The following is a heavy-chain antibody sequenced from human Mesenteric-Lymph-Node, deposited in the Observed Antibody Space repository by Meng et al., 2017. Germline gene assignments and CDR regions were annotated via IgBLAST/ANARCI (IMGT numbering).Heavy chain of an antibody. Sequence: SETLSLTCAVSGYSISSGYYWGWIRQPPGKGLEWIGRFHLSGSTYYNPSLKSRVTLSVDTSKSQFSLKLRSVTAADTAVYYCASAPWASGSFDDWGHGTLVTVSS. D-gene: IGHD3-10*01. V-gene: IGHV4-38-2*01. J-gene: IGHJ4*01. CDR1: GYSISSGYY. CDR3: ASAPWASGSFDD. CDR2: FHLSGST.